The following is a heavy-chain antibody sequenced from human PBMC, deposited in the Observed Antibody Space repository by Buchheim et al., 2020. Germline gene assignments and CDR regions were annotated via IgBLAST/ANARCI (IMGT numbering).Heavy chain of an antibody. CDR2: ISFDVTNT. J-gene: IGHJ5*02. CDR1: GFTFSNHG. Sequence: QVQLVESGGGVVQPGRSLRLSCAASGFTFSNHGMYWVRQAPGKGLQWVALISFDVTNTSYADSFMGRFTVSRDNSTNTLYLQMNRLRLEDTAVYYCVGGLLRSLEWLFVPWGQGT. V-gene: IGHV3-30*03. D-gene: IGHD3-3*01. CDR3: VGGLLRSLEWLFVP.